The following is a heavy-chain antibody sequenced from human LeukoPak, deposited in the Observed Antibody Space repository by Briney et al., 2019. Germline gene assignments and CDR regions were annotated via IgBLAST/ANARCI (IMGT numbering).Heavy chain of an antibody. CDR1: GASITRSNW. CDR2: ISRSGDT. J-gene: IGHJ4*02. CDR3: ARGPRTTGRWAVAGPWGFDY. D-gene: IGHD6-19*01. Sequence: SGTLSLTCAVSGASITRSNWWSWVRQTPEKGLEWIGEISRSGDTHYNPSLKSRLTLSMDKSKNQFSLKLNFVTAADTAVYYCARGPRTTGRWAVAGPWGFDYWGQGTLVTVSS. V-gene: IGHV4-4*02.